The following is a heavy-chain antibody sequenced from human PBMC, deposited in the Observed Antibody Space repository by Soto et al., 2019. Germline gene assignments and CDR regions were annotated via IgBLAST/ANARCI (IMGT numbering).Heavy chain of an antibody. Sequence: QVQLQESGPGLVKPSETLSLTCTVSGCSISSYYWSWIRQPPGKGLELIGYIYYSGSTNYNPSLTRRVTRSVATPKNQFTLKLSSVAAADTAVYYCAGRLRYFDWTLEFDYWGQGTLVTVSS. J-gene: IGHJ4*02. V-gene: IGHV4-59*08. CDR2: IYYSGST. CDR3: AGRLRYFDWTLEFDY. CDR1: GCSISSYY. D-gene: IGHD3-9*01.